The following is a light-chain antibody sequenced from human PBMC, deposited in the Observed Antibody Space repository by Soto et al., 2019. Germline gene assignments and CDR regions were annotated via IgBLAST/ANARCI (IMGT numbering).Light chain of an antibody. CDR2: GNT. J-gene: IGLJ1*01. V-gene: IGLV1-40*01. CDR3: QSYDRSLRGYV. Sequence: QSVLTQPPSVSGAPGQRVTISCTGTSSNIGAGYDVHRYQHLPGTAPKLLIYGNTIRPSGVPDRFSGSKSGTSASLAITGLQAEDEADYYCQSYDRSLRGYVFGTGTKVTVL. CDR1: SSNIGAGYD.